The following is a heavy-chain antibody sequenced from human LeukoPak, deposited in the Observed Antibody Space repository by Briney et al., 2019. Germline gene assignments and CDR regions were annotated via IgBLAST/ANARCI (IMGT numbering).Heavy chain of an antibody. CDR3: ASGPYYYDSSGYTLDY. V-gene: IGHV1-69*06. CDR1: GGTFSSYA. CDR2: IIPIFGTA. Sequence: GASVEVSCKASGGTFSSYAISWVRQAPGQGLEWMGGIIPIFGTANYAQKFQGRVTITADKSTSTAYMELSSLRSEDTAVYYCASGPYYYDSSGYTLDYWGQGTLVTVSS. J-gene: IGHJ4*02. D-gene: IGHD3-22*01.